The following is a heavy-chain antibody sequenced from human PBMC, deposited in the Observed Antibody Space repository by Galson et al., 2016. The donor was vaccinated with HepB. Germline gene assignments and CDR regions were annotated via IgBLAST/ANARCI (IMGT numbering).Heavy chain of an antibody. Sequence: SLRLSCAASGFTFEDYAMHWVRQVPGKGLEWVSGISWNSGNKGYAESVKGRFTIPRDNAKNSLYLQMNSLRPDDRGMYYCAKDKGRGYDLVYYGMDVWGQGTTVTVFS. CDR1: GFTFEDYA. CDR3: AKDKGRGYDLVYYGMDV. CDR2: ISWNSGNK. D-gene: IGHD5-12*01. J-gene: IGHJ6*02. V-gene: IGHV3-9*01.